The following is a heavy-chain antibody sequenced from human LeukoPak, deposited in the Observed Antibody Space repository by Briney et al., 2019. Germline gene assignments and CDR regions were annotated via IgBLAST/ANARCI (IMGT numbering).Heavy chain of an antibody. J-gene: IGHJ5*02. Sequence: SETLSLTCTVSGGSISSYYWSWIRQPPGKGLEWIGYIYYSGSTNYNPSLKSRVTISVDTSKNQFSLKLSSVTAADTAAYYCARDGRGYSGYDSEYNWFDPWGQGTLVTVSS. CDR2: IYYSGST. D-gene: IGHD5-12*01. CDR1: GGSISSYY. V-gene: IGHV4-59*01. CDR3: ARDGRGYSGYDSEYNWFDP.